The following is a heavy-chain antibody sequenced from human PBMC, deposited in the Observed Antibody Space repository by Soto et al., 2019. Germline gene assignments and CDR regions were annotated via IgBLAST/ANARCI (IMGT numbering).Heavy chain of an antibody. D-gene: IGHD3-10*01. J-gene: IGHJ4*02. CDR1: GFTFSNYA. CDR3: ARYYGSGSPV. V-gene: IGHV3-23*01. Sequence: EVQLLESGGGLVQPGGSLRLSCAASGFTFSNYAMSWVRQAPGMGLEWVSAISGSGGSTHYADSVKGRFTISRDNSKNTLYLQMNSLRAEDTAVYYCARYYGSGSPVWGQGTLVTVSS. CDR2: ISGSGGST.